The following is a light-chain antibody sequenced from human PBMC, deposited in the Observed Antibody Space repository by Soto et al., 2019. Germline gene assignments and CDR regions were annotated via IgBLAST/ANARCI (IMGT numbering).Light chain of an antibody. CDR1: QDISNH. Sequence: DIQMTQSPSSLSASLGDRVTITCQASQDISNHLNWHQQKPGKAPNLLMYDASNLDTGVPSRFSGSGSGTEFTLTISSLQPDDFATYYCQQYMSYSFGQGTKVDIK. V-gene: IGKV1-33*01. CDR2: DAS. J-gene: IGKJ1*01. CDR3: QQYMSYS.